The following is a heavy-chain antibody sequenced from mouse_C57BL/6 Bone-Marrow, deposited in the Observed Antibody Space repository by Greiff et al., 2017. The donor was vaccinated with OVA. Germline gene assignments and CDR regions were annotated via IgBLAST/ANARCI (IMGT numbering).Heavy chain of an antibody. J-gene: IGHJ3*01. V-gene: IGHV3-1*01. CDR1: GYSITSGYD. CDR3: ARAELFGFAY. D-gene: IGHD4-1*01. CDR2: ISYSGRT. Sequence: EVKLQESGPGMVKPSQSLSLTCTVTGYSITSGYDWHWIRHFPGNKLEWMGYISYSGRTNYNPSLKSRISITHDTSKNHFFLTLNSVTTEDTAPCYCARAELFGFAYWGQGTLVTVAA.